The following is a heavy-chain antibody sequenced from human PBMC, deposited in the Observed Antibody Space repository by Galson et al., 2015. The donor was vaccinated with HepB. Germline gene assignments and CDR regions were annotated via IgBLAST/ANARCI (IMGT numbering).Heavy chain of an antibody. CDR3: ARGGPNDFWSGYPGY. CDR1: GYTFTSYG. Sequence: SVKVSCKASGYTFTSYGISWVRQAPGQGLEWMGWISAYNGSTNYAQKLQGRVTMTTDTSTSTAYMELRSLRSDDTAVYYCARGGPNDFWSGYPGYWGQGTLVTVSS. D-gene: IGHD3-3*01. J-gene: IGHJ4*02. V-gene: IGHV1-18*04. CDR2: ISAYNGST.